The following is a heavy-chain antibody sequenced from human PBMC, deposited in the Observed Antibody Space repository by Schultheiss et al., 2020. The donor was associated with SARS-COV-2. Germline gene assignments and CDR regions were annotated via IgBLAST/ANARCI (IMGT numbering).Heavy chain of an antibody. Sequence: GSLRLSCAASGFTFSSYWMSWVRQAPGKGLEWIGEINHSGSTNYNPSLKSRVTISVDTSKNQFSLKLSSVTAADTAVYYCARESGSSWLYYGMDVWGQGTTVTVSS. CDR3: ARESGSSWLYYGMDV. J-gene: IGHJ6*02. V-gene: IGHV4-34*01. CDR2: INHSGST. CDR1: GFTFSSYW. D-gene: IGHD6-13*01.